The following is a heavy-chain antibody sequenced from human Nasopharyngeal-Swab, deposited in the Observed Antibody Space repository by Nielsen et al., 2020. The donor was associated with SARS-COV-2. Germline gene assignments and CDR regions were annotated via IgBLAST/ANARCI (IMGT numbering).Heavy chain of an antibody. CDR3: VRALNDNGDYVGDY. Sequence: GESLKISCAASGFTFSSYEMNWVRQAPGKGLEWVSYISSSGSTIYYADSVKGRFTISRDNGKNSLYLQMSSLRAEDTAVYYCVRALNDNGDYVGDYWGQGTLVTVSS. V-gene: IGHV3-48*03. CDR2: ISSSGSTI. CDR1: GFTFSSYE. J-gene: IGHJ4*02. D-gene: IGHD4-17*01.